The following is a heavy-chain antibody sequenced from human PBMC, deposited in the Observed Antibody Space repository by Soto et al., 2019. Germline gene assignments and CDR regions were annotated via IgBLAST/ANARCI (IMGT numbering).Heavy chain of an antibody. V-gene: IGHV3-33*08. CDR1: GFTFSSYC. J-gene: IGHJ4*02. D-gene: IGHD3-10*01. Sequence: QVQLVESGGGVVQPGRSLRLSCAASGFTFSSYCMHWVRQAPGKGLEWVALIWYDGSNKYYADSVKGRFTISRDNSKNTLYLQMNSLRAEDTAVYYCATRHYYGSGSYHLDNWGQGTLVTVSS. CDR3: ATRHYYGSGSYHLDN. CDR2: IWYDGSNK.